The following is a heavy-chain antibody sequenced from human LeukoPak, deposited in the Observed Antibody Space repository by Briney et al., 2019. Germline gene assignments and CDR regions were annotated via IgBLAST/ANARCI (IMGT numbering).Heavy chain of an antibody. Sequence: SETLSLTCAVYGGSFSGYYWSWIRQPPGKGLEWIGEINHSGSTNYNPSLKSRVTISVDTSENQFSLKLSSVTAADTAVYYCARGRSSSGYKMGFDYWGQGTLVTVSS. V-gene: IGHV4-34*01. CDR1: GGSFSGYY. J-gene: IGHJ4*02. CDR3: ARGRSSSGYKMGFDY. CDR2: INHSGST. D-gene: IGHD6-19*01.